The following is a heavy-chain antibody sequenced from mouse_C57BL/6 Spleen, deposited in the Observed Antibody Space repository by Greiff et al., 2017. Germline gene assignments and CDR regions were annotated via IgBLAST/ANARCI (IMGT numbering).Heavy chain of an antibody. CDR1: GFTFSSYA. D-gene: IGHD1-1*01. V-gene: IGHV5-4*01. CDR2: TSDGGSYT. Sequence: DVKLVESGGGLVKPGGSLKLSCAASGFTFSSYAMSWVRQTPEKRLEWVATTSDGGSYTYYPDNVKGRFTISRDNAKNNLYLQMSHLKSEDTAMYYCAREGNYGSSYYAKEYWGQRTSVTVSS. J-gene: IGHJ4*01. CDR3: AREGNYGSSYYAKEY.